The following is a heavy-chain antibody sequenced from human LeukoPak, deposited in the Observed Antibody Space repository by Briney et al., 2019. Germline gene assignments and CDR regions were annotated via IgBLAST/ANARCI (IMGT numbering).Heavy chain of an antibody. D-gene: IGHD3-10*01. J-gene: IGHJ5*02. V-gene: IGHV4-61*02. Sequence: SQTLSLTCTVSGGSISSDLYYWSWIRQPAGKGLEWIGRIYSSGTTNYNPSLKSRVTISIERSKNQVSLMLNSVTAADTAVYYCAGGAYGPGSYAKWFDPWGQGTLVIVSS. CDR2: IYSSGTT. CDR1: GGSISSDLYY. CDR3: AGGAYGPGSYAKWFDP.